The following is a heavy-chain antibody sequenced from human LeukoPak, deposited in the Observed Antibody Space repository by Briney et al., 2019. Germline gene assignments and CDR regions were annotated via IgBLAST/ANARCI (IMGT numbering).Heavy chain of an antibody. V-gene: IGHV3-33*01. CDR3: AREGGQQLGSFDY. CDR2: IWYDGSDK. D-gene: IGHD6-13*01. J-gene: IGHJ4*02. CDR1: GFTFSTYG. Sequence: GGSLRLSCAASGFTFSTYGMHWVRQAPGQGLEWVAIIWYDGSDKYYADSVKGRFAISRDNSKNTLYLQMNSLKVEDTAVYYCAREGGQQLGSFDYWGQGTLVTVSS.